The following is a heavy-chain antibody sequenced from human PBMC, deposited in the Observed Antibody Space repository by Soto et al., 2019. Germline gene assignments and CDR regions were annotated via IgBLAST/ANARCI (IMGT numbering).Heavy chain of an antibody. Sequence: PSXTLSLTCVVSGGSISSGGYSWSWIRQPPGKGLEWIGYIYHSGSTYYNPSLKSRVTISVDRSKNQFSLKLSSVTAADTAVYYCVRVPGPWGQGTLVTVSS. V-gene: IGHV4-30-2*01. CDR2: IYHSGST. J-gene: IGHJ5*02. CDR1: GGSISSGGYS. CDR3: VRVPGP.